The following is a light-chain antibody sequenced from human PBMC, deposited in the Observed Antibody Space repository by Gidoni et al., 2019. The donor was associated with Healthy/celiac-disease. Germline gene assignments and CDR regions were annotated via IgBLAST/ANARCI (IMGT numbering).Light chain of an antibody. J-gene: IGKJ4*01. CDR2: AAS. Sequence: AIQMTQSPSSLSASVGDRVTITCRASQGIKNDLGWYQQKPGKAPELLIYAASSLQSGVPSRFSGSGSGTDFTLTISSLQPEDFATYYCLQDYDYPLTFGGXTKVEIK. CDR3: LQDYDYPLT. CDR1: QGIKND. V-gene: IGKV1-6*01.